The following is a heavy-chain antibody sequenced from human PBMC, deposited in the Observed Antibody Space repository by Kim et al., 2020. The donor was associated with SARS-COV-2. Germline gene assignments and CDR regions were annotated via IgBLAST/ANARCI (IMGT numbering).Heavy chain of an antibody. Sequence: SVKVSCKASGFTFASSAVQWVRQVRGQRLEWIGWIVVGSGNTNYAQKFQERVTIIRDMSTSTAYMELSSLRSEDAAVYYCVAGLRYFDWLCQPDAFDIWGQGTMVTVSS. CDR2: IVVGSGNT. J-gene: IGHJ3*02. CDR1: GFTFASSA. CDR3: VAGLRYFDWLCQPDAFDI. D-gene: IGHD3-9*01. V-gene: IGHV1-58*01.